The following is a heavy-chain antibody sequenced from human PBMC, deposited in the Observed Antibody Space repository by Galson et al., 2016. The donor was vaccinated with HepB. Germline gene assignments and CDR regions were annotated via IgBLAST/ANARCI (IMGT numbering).Heavy chain of an antibody. V-gene: IGHV1-69*13. D-gene: IGHD3-3*01. CDR3: ARTKYNLERGHYYYGMDV. CDR1: GATFSHYA. CDR2: IIPLFGTA. J-gene: IGHJ6*02. Sequence: SVKVSCKASGATFSHYAISWVRQAPGQGPEWIGGIIPLFGTANFAPMFVGRVTITADASTSTAYMELAGLGSEDTAVYYCARTKYNLERGHYYYGMDVWGQGTAVTVSS.